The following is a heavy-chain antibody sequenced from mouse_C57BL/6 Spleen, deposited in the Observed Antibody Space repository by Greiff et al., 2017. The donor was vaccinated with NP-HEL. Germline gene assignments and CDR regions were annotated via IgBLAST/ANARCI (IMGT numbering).Heavy chain of an antibody. D-gene: IGHD2-4*01. Sequence: QVQLQQPGAELVKPGASVKLSCKASGYTFTSYWMHWVKQRPGQGLEWIGMIHPNSGSTNYNEKFKSKATLTVDKSSSTAYMQLSSLTSEDSAVYYCARVAYDSYFDYWGQGTTLTVSS. V-gene: IGHV1-64*01. CDR1: GYTFTSYW. CDR2: IHPNSGST. CDR3: ARVAYDSYFDY. J-gene: IGHJ2*01.